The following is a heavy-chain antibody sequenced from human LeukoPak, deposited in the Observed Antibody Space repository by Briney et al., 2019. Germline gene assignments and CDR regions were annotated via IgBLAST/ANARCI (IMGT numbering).Heavy chain of an antibody. D-gene: IGHD6-19*01. CDR3: AKLTVAGEVADY. J-gene: IGHJ4*02. V-gene: IGHV3-53*01. CDR2: IYGGGTT. Sequence: GGSLRLSCAASGFTDNTYYISWVRQASGKGLEWVSVIYGGGTTYYADSVKGRFTISRDDSNNTLYLQMNSLRAEDTAVYYCAKLTVAGEVADYWGQGTLVTVSS. CDR1: GFTDNTYY.